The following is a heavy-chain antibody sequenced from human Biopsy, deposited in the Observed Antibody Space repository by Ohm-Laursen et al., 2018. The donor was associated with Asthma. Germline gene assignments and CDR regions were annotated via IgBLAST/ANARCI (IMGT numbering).Heavy chain of an antibody. Sequence: GASVKVLCKASGYTFIHYAIHWVRQAPGQRLEWMGWINAGNGNTKYSQKSQGRVTITRDTSASTAYMDLRSLRSEDTAMYYCARTYYDFLTGQVNDAFALWGQGTMVTVSS. CDR3: ARTYYDFLTGQVNDAFAL. J-gene: IGHJ3*01. CDR2: INAGNGNT. V-gene: IGHV1-3*01. D-gene: IGHD3-9*01. CDR1: GYTFIHYA.